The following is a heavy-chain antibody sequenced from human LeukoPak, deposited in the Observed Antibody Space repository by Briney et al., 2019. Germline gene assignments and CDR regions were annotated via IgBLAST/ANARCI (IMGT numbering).Heavy chain of an antibody. D-gene: IGHD3-10*01. CDR1: GGSISSGGYY. CDR2: IYYSGST. CDR3: ARDQRSLTRHYYYGMDV. Sequence: PSQTLSLTCTVSGGSISSGGYYWSWIRQHPGKGLEWIGYIYYSGSTYYNPSLKSRVTISVDTSKNQFSLKLSSVTAADTAVYYCARDQRSLTRHYYYGMDVWGQGTTVTVSS. V-gene: IGHV4-31*03. J-gene: IGHJ6*02.